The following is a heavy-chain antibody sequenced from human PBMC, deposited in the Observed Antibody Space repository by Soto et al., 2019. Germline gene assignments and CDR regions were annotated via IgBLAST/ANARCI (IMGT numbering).Heavy chain of an antibody. D-gene: IGHD6-19*01. Sequence: GGSLRLSCAASGFTFSDYYMSWIRQAPGKGLEWVSYISSSGSTIYYADSVKGRFTISRDNAKNSLYLQMNSLRAEDTAVYYCARDLLAVAGTGRYFQHWGQGTLVTVSS. J-gene: IGHJ1*01. V-gene: IGHV3-11*01. CDR2: ISSSGSTI. CDR3: ARDLLAVAGTGRYFQH. CDR1: GFTFSDYY.